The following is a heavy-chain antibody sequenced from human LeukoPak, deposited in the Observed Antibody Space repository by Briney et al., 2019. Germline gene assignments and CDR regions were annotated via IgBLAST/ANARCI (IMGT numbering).Heavy chain of an antibody. CDR1: GGSISSYY. CDR2: IYTSGST. D-gene: IGHD3-3*01. J-gene: IGHJ3*02. V-gene: IGHV4-4*07. Sequence: SETLSLTCTVSGGSISSYYWSRIRQPAGKGLEWIGRIYTSGSTNYNPSLKSRVTMSVDTSKNQFSLKLSSVTAADTAVYYCATQGGDFWTWFAFDIWGQGTMVTVSS. CDR3: ATQGGDFWTWFAFDI.